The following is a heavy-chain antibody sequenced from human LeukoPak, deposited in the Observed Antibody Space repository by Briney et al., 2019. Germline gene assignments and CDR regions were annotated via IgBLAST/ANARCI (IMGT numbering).Heavy chain of an antibody. V-gene: IGHV4-4*02. D-gene: IGHD4-23*01. Sequence: SETLSLTCAVSGGSISSSNWWSWVRQPPGKGLEWIGYIYYSGSTNYNPSLKSRVTISVDTSKNQFSLKLSSVTAADTAVYYCARVDLATTVVTPYFDYWGQGTLVTVSS. CDR2: IYYSGST. J-gene: IGHJ4*02. CDR3: ARVDLATTVVTPYFDY. CDR1: GGSISSSNW.